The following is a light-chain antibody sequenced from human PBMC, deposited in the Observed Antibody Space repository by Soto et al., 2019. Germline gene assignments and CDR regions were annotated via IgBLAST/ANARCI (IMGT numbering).Light chain of an antibody. CDR1: QSVRSRY. V-gene: IGKV3-20*01. J-gene: IGKJ4*01. Sequence: EIVLTQSPGTLFLSPGERATLSCRASQSVRSRYVAWYQQKPGLAPRLLIYGASSRATGIPDRFSGSGSGTDFTFTISRLEPEDLAVYYCQQYGDSPTFGGGTKVGIK. CDR2: GAS. CDR3: QQYGDSPT.